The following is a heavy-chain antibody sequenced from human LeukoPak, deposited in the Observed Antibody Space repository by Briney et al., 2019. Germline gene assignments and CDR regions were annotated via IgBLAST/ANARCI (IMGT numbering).Heavy chain of an antibody. J-gene: IGHJ4*02. Sequence: GGSLRLSCAASGFTFSTYAMSWVRQAPGKGLEWVSVISGGGGSTYYADSVKGRFTISSDNSKNTLYLQMNSLRAEDTAVYYCAKDISSPGYDSSGYYDYWGQGTLVTVSS. V-gene: IGHV3-23*01. CDR2: ISGGGGST. CDR3: AKDISSPGYDSSGYYDY. D-gene: IGHD3-22*01. CDR1: GFTFSTYA.